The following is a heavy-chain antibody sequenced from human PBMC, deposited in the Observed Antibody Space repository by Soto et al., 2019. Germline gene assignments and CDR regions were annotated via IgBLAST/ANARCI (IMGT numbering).Heavy chain of an antibody. CDR3: ARDGAGLADDLDW. J-gene: IGHJ4*02. CDR1: GYRFTYYA. V-gene: IGHV1-3*04. CDR2: INTETGRT. Sequence: QLQLAQSGAEVKKPGASVKVSCQASGYRFTYYAMHWVRQAPGKSLEWVGWINTETGRTRYPQQLQGRVTVSRAASANTAYMELGSLRPEDTAIFYCARDGAGLADDLDWWGQGPLVTVSS. D-gene: IGHD3-9*01.